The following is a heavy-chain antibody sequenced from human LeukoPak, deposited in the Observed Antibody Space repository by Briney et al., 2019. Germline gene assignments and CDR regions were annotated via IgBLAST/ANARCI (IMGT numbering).Heavy chain of an antibody. J-gene: IGHJ6*02. CDR3: ARERCIDTSCSRGMDV. CDR1: GFTVSSNY. D-gene: IGHD2-2*01. Sequence: GGSLRLSCAASGFTVSSNYMSWVRQAPGKGLEWVSIIYSGGSTYYADSVKGRFTISRDNSKNTLYLQMNSPRAEDTAIYFCARERCIDTSCSRGMDVWGQGTTVTVSS. V-gene: IGHV3-66*01. CDR2: IYSGGST.